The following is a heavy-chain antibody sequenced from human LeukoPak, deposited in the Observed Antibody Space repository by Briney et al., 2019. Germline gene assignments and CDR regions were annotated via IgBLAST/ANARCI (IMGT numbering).Heavy chain of an antibody. V-gene: IGHV3-9*01. CDR3: AKDLSSAITSALVLDV. CDR2: ITWNRDNI. Sequence: GGSLRLSCTVSGFTFDDYAMHWVRHTPGKGLEWGAGITWNRDNIGYGDSVKGRFTISRDNVKNVLYLQMNSLRPEDTALYYCAKDLSSAITSALVLDVWGQGTTV. D-gene: IGHD3-22*01. J-gene: IGHJ6*02. CDR1: GFTFDDYA.